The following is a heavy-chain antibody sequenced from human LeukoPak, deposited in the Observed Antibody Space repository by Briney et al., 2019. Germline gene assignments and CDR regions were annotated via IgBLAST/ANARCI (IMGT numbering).Heavy chain of an antibody. J-gene: IGHJ4*02. V-gene: IGHV1-18*01. D-gene: IGHD6-13*01. CDR2: ISAYNGNT. CDR3: ARLRAPDSNSWYYFDF. CDR1: GYTFTSYG. Sequence: ASVKVSCKASGYTFTSYGISWVRQAPGQGLEWMGWISAYNGNTNYAQKLQGRVTMTTDTSTSTAYMELRSLRSDDTAVYYCARLRAPDSNSWYYFDFWGQGTLVTVSS.